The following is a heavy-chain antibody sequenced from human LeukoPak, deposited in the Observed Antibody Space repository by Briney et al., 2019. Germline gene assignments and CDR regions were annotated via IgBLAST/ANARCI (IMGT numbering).Heavy chain of an antibody. V-gene: IGHV4-59*01. CDR1: GGSITNYY. J-gene: IGHJ3*02. CDR3: ARMAVAGAFDI. D-gene: IGHD6-19*01. Sequence: SETLSLTCTVSGGSITNYYWAWIRQPPGKGLEWIGNIYYTGGTKYNPSLRSRVTISVDPSKNQFSLKLSSVTAADTAVYYCARMAVAGAFDIWGQGTMVTVSS. CDR2: IYYTGGT.